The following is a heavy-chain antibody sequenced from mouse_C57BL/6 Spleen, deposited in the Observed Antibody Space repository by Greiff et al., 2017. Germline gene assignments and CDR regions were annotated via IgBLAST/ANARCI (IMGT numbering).Heavy chain of an antibody. CDR2: ITPSDSYT. Sequence: QVQLQQPGAELVMPGASVKLSCKASGYTFTSYWMNWVKQRPGKGLEWIGEITPSDSYTNYNQKFKGKATLTVAKSSSAAYMTHRSLTSEDSAVYCGAIEGTRPSYDIDYWGQGTSGTVSS. V-gene: IGHV1-69*01. CDR1: GYTFTSYW. D-gene: IGHD3-1*01. CDR3: AIEGTRPSYDIDY. J-gene: IGHJ4*01.